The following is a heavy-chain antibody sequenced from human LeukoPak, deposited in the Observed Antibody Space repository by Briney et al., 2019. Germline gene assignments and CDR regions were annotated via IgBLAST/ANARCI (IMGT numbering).Heavy chain of an antibody. V-gene: IGHV3-30-3*01. CDR1: GFTLSSYA. CDR2: IPYDGSNK. Sequence: GRSLRLSCAASGFTLSSYAMHWVRQAPGKGLEWVAVIPYDGSNKYHADSVKGRFTISRDNSKNTLYLQMNSLRIEDTAVYYCVRVPEYSSSSGDFDFWGQGTLVTVSS. D-gene: IGHD6-6*01. CDR3: VRVPEYSSSSGDFDF. J-gene: IGHJ4*02.